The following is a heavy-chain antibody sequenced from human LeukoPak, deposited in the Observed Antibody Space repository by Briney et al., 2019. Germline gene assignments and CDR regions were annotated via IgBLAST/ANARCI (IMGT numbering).Heavy chain of an antibody. D-gene: IGHD3-22*01. J-gene: IGHJ4*02. V-gene: IGHV2-70*04. CDR1: GFSLNTTGMH. Sequence: ESGPALVEPTQTLTLTCTFSGFSLNTTGMHMGWIRQPPGKALEWLARIDWDDDKFYSTSLKPRLTISKDSSKNQVVLTMTNMDPVDTATYYCARIAPSYYYDSSAPLDYWGQGTLVTVSS. CDR3: ARIAPSYYYDSSAPLDY. CDR2: IDWDDDK.